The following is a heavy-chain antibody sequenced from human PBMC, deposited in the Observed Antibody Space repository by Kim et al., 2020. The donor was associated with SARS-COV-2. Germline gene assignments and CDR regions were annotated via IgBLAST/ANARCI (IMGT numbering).Heavy chain of an antibody. V-gene: IGHV3-23*01. CDR2: ISGSGGST. D-gene: IGHD3-9*01. Sequence: GGSLRLSCAASGFTFSSYAMSWVRQAPGKGLEWVSAISGSGGSTYYADSVKGRFTISRDNSKNTLYLQMNSLRAEDTAVYYCAKDASDSYDILTGYPYYFDYWGQGTLVTVSS. J-gene: IGHJ4*02. CDR3: AKDASDSYDILTGYPYYFDY. CDR1: GFTFSSYA.